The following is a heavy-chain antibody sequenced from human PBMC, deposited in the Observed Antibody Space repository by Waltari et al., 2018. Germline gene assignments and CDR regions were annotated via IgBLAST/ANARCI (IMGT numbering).Heavy chain of an antibody. J-gene: IGHJ4*02. D-gene: IGHD1-26*01. CDR1: GGSISSYY. CDR2: IYYSGST. V-gene: IGHV4-59*01. Sequence: QVQLQESGPGLVKPSETLSLTCTVSGGSISSYYWSWIRQPPGKGLELIGYIYYSGSTNSNPSLKSRVTISVDTSKNQFSLKLSSVTAADTAVYYCARGWIVGATPFDYWGQGTLVTVSS. CDR3: ARGWIVGATPFDY.